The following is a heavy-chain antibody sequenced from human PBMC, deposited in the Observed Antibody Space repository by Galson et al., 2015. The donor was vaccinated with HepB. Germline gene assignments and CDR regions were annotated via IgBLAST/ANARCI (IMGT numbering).Heavy chain of an antibody. CDR1: GFTFSSYS. D-gene: IGHD6-19*01. CDR3: ARDRIAVAGSYYYYGMDV. Sequence: SLRLSCAASGFTFSSYSMNWVRQAPGKGLEWVSSISSSSSYIYYADSVKGRFTISRDNAKNSLYLQMNSLRAEDTAVYYCARDRIAVAGSYYYYGMDVWGQGTTVTVSS. J-gene: IGHJ6*02. V-gene: IGHV3-21*01. CDR2: ISSSSSYI.